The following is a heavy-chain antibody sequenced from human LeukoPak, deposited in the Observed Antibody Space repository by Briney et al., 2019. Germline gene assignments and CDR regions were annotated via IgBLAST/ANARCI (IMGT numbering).Heavy chain of an antibody. J-gene: IGHJ4*02. Sequence: SQTLSLTCAISGDSVSSNSAAWNWIRQSPSRGLEWLGRTYYRFKWYKDYAESVKSRMTISPDTSTNEVSLQLNSVTYEDTAVYYCAKDWSMEYQLLYYFDYWGQGTLVTVSS. CDR2: TYYRFKWYK. CDR3: AKDWSMEYQLLYYFDY. CDR1: GDSVSSNSAA. V-gene: IGHV6-1*01. D-gene: IGHD2-2*01.